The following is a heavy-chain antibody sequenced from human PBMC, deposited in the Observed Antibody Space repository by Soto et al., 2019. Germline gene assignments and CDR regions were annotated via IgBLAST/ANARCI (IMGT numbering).Heavy chain of an antibody. J-gene: IGHJ4*02. CDR3: ARFRTLCSGIYFFDS. D-gene: IGHD1-26*01. CDR1: GGSFSSYG. V-gene: IGHV4-4*02. CDR2: IYQSGST. Sequence: QVQLVQSGAEVKKPGSSVKVSCKASGGSFSSYGITWVRQAPGQGLEWIGEIYQSGSTNYNPSLKSRVTLSVDKSKNQFSLKLSSVTAADTAVYYCARFRTLCSGIYFFDSWGQGSLVSVSS.